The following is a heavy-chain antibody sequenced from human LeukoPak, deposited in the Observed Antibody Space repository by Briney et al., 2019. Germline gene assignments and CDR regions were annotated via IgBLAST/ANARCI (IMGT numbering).Heavy chain of an antibody. CDR2: INPNSGDT. J-gene: IGHJ4*02. CDR1: GYTFTNYY. D-gene: IGHD2-2*01. CDR3: ARESYCSTPSCSHDY. Sequence: EASVKVSCKASGYTFTNYYMHWVRQAPGQGLEWMGWINPNSGDTHYAQNFQGRVTMTRDTSISTAYMELSRLRSDDTAVYYCARESYCSTPSCSHDYWGQGTLVTVSS. V-gene: IGHV1-2*02.